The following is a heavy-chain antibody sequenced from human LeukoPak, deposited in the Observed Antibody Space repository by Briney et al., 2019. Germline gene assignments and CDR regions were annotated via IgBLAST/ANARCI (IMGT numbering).Heavy chain of an antibody. CDR2: ISYDGSNK. J-gene: IGHJ3*02. V-gene: IGHV3-30-3*01. CDR1: GFTFSSYA. D-gene: IGHD4-17*01. Sequence: AGGSLRLSCAASGFTFSSYAMSWVRQAPGKGLEWVAVISYDGSNKYYADSVKGRFTISRDNSKNTLYLQMNSLRAEDTAVYYCARGSYGDYVFDDAFDIWGQGTMVTVSS. CDR3: ARGSYGDYVFDDAFDI.